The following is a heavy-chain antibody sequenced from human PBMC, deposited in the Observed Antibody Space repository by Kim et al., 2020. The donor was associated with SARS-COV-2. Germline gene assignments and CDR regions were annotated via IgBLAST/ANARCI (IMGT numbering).Heavy chain of an antibody. CDR2: ISYDGSNK. Sequence: GGSLRLSCAASGFTFSSYGMHWVRQAPGKGLEWVAVISYDGSNKYYADSVKGRFTISRDNSKNTLYLQMNSLRAEDTAVYYCAKSRGYCSSTSCYKPFDYWGQGTLVTVSS. CDR3: AKSRGYCSSTSCYKPFDY. V-gene: IGHV3-30*18. CDR1: GFTFSSYG. J-gene: IGHJ4*02. D-gene: IGHD2-2*02.